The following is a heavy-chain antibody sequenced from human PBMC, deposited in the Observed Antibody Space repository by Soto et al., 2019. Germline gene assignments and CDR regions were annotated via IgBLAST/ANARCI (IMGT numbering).Heavy chain of an antibody. D-gene: IGHD6-19*01. CDR1: GFIFSDSA. CDR2: IKNKADDYAT. CDR3: TRLRYTSGWYGMDV. J-gene: IGHJ6*02. V-gene: IGHV3-73*01. Sequence: HPGGSLRLSCAASGFIFSDSAIHWVRQASGKGLEWVGRIKNKADDYATARAAAVEGRFTISRDDSKNTAYLQMNSLKTEDTAVYYCTRLRYTSGWYGMDVWGQGTTVTVSS.